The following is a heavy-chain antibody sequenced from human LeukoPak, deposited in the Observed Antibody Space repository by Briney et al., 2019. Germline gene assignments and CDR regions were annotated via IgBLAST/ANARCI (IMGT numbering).Heavy chain of an antibody. CDR1: GYTLIELS. CDR2: FDPEDEES. D-gene: IGHD3-9*01. Sequence: ASVKVACQLSGYTLIELSMHWVRQAPGKGLEWMGGFDPEDEESINPQKLARRVTMPEDTSTDTAYMKLSSVRSEDTGVYYCATPNVLRYFDWLEGFDFWGQGTLVTVSS. CDR3: ATPNVLRYFDWLEGFDF. J-gene: IGHJ4*02. V-gene: IGHV1-24*01.